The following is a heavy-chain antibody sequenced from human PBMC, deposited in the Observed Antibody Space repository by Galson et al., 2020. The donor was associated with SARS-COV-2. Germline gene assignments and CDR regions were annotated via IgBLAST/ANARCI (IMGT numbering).Heavy chain of an antibody. CDR3: ARHGASSGWYEGIDY. D-gene: IGHD6-19*01. CDR1: RYSFTNYW. Sequence: GESLKISCKASRYSFTNYWIGWVRQMPGKGLEWMGVTYPNDSYTIYSPSFQGQVTISADKSITTAYLQWSGLKASDTAMYYCARHGASSGWYEGIDYWGQGTLVAVSS. J-gene: IGHJ4*02. V-gene: IGHV5-51*01. CDR2: TYPNDSYT.